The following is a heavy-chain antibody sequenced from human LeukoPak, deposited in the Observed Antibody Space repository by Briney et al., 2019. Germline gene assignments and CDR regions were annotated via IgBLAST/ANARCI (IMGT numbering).Heavy chain of an antibody. D-gene: IGHD3-10*01. CDR2: ISYDGSNK. CDR3: AKDQGAVYGSGSLFDY. J-gene: IGHJ4*02. V-gene: IGHV3-30*18. Sequence: GGSLRLSCAASGFTFSSYGMHWVRQAPGKGLEWVAVISYDGSNKYYADSVKGRFTISRDNSKNTLYLQMNSLRAEDTAVYYCAKDQGAVYGSGSLFDYWGQGTLVTVSS. CDR1: GFTFSSYG.